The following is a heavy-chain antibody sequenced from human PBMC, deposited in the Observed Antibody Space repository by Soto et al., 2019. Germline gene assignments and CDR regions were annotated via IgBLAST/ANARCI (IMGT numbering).Heavy chain of an antibody. D-gene: IGHD3-22*01. CDR2: ISGSGGST. J-gene: IGHJ3*02. Sequence: GGSLRLSCAASGFTFSSYAMSWVRQAPGKGLEWVSAISGSGGSTYYADSVKGRFTISRDNSKNTLYLQMNSLRAEDTAVYYCAKSFGMMVGPTDAFDIWGQGTMVTVSS. CDR3: AKSFGMMVGPTDAFDI. V-gene: IGHV3-23*01. CDR1: GFTFSSYA.